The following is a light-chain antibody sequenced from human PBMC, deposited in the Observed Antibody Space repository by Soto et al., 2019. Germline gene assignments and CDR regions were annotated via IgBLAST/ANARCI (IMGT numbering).Light chain of an antibody. CDR3: QQRSNWPIT. CDR2: DAS. Sequence: EIVLTQSPATLSLSPGERATLSCRASQSVSRYLAWYQQKPGQAPRLLIYDASNRATGIPARFSGSGSGTDFTLTISRLEPEDFAVYYCQQRSNWPITFGQGTRLE. CDR1: QSVSRY. J-gene: IGKJ5*01. V-gene: IGKV3-11*01.